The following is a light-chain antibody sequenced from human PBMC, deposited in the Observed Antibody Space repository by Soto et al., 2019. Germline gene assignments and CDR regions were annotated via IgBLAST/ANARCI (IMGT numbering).Light chain of an antibody. V-gene: IGLV3-21*04. CDR3: QVWDTTNDHPI. CDR2: YDF. J-gene: IGLJ2*01. CDR1: NIGDKA. Sequence: SYVLTQRPSVSVAPEQTARITCGGDNIGDKAVHWYQHRPGQAPVLVIFYDFERPSGMYERFSGSNSGNTATLTISRVEAGDEADYYCQVWDTTNDHPIFGGGTKLTVL.